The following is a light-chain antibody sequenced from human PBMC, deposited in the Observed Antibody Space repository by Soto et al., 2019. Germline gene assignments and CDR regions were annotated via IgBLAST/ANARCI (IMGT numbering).Light chain of an antibody. CDR2: DGS. CDR1: SSDVGAYNY. V-gene: IGLV2-11*01. CDR3: CSYVGTCSLV. J-gene: IGLJ2*01. Sequence: QSALTQPRSVSGSPGQSVTISCTGTSSDVGAYNYVTWYQQHPGKAPKLMIYDGSKRPSGVPDRFSGSKSGNTASLTISGLQDDDEADYYCCSYVGTCSLVFGGGTKLTVL.